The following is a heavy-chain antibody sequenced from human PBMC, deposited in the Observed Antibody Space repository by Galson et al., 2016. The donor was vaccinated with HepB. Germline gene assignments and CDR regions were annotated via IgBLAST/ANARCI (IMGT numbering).Heavy chain of an antibody. D-gene: IGHD3-10*01. CDR2: ISYDETNK. J-gene: IGHJ4*02. CDR3: ARVDGFGEPLYFDY. CDR1: GFTFSSYA. V-gene: IGHV3-30*04. Sequence: SLRLSCAASGFTFSSYAMHWVRQAPGKGLEWVAVISYDETNKYYADSVKGRFTISRDNSKKPLYLQMNSLRAEDAAVYYCARVDGFGEPLYFDYWGQGTLVTVSS.